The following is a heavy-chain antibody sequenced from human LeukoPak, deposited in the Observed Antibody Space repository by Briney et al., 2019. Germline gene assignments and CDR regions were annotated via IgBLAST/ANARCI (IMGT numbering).Heavy chain of an antibody. J-gene: IGHJ2*01. CDR2: VSHMAST. CDR1: GASISSATCY. Sequence: PSETLSLTCNVSGASISSATCYCSWILHHPGKGLEWIGSVSHMASTSYNPSLKRPVSISVDTSKNQFSLMMTSVTAADTAVYYCATTGDLRSYWYFALWGRGTLVTVSS. V-gene: IGHV4-31*01. CDR3: ATTGDLRSYWYFAL. D-gene: IGHD7-27*01.